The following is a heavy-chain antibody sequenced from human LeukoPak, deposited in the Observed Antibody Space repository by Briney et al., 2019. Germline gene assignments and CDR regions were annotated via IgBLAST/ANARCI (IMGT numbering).Heavy chain of an antibody. CDR1: GFTFSSYG. J-gene: IGHJ4*02. CDR2: ISGSGGGT. D-gene: IGHD6-19*01. CDR3: AKDLRTSSGWYYFDY. V-gene: IGHV3-23*01. Sequence: GGTLRLSCAASGFTFSSYGMSWVRQAPGKGLEWVSAISGSGGGTYYADSVKGRFTSSRDNSKNTLYLQMNSLRAEDTAVYYCAKDLRTSSGWYYFDYWGQGTLVTVSS.